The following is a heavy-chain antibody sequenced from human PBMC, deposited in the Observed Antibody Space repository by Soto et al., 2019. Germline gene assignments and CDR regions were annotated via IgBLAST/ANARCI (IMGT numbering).Heavy chain of an antibody. V-gene: IGHV3-7*01. J-gene: IGHJ4*02. CDR3: TRWDGRCSGASCLFDS. CDR1: GFSLTPYW. CDR2: INEDGSKR. Sequence: EVQLVESGGGLVQSGGSLRLSCLASGFSLTPYWMSWVRQTPGKGLEWVAKINEDGSKRDYMESVEGRFTISRDNAKNSVSLQMDSLRVDDTAMYYCTRWDGRCSGASCLFDSWGQGTLVTVSS. D-gene: IGHD2-15*01.